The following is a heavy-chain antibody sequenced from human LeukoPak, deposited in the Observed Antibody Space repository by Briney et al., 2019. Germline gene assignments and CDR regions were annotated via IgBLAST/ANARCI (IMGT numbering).Heavy chain of an antibody. D-gene: IGHD6-19*01. CDR1: GFTLSSYG. V-gene: IGHV3-30*18. CDR2: ISYDGSNK. Sequence: PGRSLRLSCAASGFTLSSYGMHWVRQAPGKGLEWVAVISYDGSNKYHADSVKGRFTISRDNAKSSLHLQMNGLRAEDTAMYYCVKDSGWFHFDSWGQGTLVTVSS. CDR3: VKDSGWFHFDS. J-gene: IGHJ4*02.